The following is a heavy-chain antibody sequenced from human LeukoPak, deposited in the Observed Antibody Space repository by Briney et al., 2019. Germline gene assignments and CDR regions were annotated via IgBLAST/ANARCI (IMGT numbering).Heavy chain of an antibody. CDR1: GGTFSSYA. J-gene: IGHJ4*02. Sequence: SVKVSCKASGGTFSSYAISWVRQAPGQGLEWMGRIIPIFGTANYAQKFQGRVTITTDESTSTAYMELSSLRSEDTAVYCRARESGITMVRGALDYWGQGTLVTVSS. CDR3: ARESGITMVRGALDY. D-gene: IGHD3-10*01. CDR2: IIPIFGTA. V-gene: IGHV1-69*05.